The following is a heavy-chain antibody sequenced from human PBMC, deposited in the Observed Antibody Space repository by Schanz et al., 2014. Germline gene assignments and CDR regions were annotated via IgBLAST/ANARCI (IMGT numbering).Heavy chain of an antibody. CDR2: INSVGSNT. CDR1: GFTFSSHW. Sequence: EVQLVQSGGGLVQPGGSLRLSCAASGFTFSSHWMHWVRQDPGKGLVWVARINSVGSNTDYADSVTGRFTISRDNAKNTVHLQMNSLRAEDTAVYYCLAPDYGMDVWGQGTTVTVSS. V-gene: IGHV3-74*01. CDR3: LAPDYGMDV. J-gene: IGHJ6*02.